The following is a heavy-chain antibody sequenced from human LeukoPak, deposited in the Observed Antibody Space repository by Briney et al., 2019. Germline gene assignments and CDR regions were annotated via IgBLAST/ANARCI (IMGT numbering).Heavy chain of an antibody. CDR2: IDPSDSYT. D-gene: IGHD3-10*01. V-gene: IGHV5-10-1*01. J-gene: IGHJ6*04. CDR1: GYSFTSYW. CDR3: ARLRGYYYGSGSYVDV. Sequence: GESLQISCQGSGYSFTSYWISWVRQMPGKGLEWMGRIDPSDSYTNYSPSFQGHVTISADKSISTAYLQWSSLKASDTAMYYCARLRGYYYGSGSYVDVWGKGTTVTVSS.